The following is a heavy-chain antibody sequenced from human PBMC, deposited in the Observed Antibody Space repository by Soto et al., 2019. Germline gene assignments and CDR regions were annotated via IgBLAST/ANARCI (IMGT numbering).Heavy chain of an antibody. V-gene: IGHV3-49*03. CDR3: TRDRITMVRGVIITPSYFDY. Sequence: GGSLRLSCTASGFTFGDYAMSWFRQAPGKGLEWVGFIRSKADGGTTEYAASVKGRFTISRDDSKSIAYLQMNSLKTEDTAVYYCTRDRITMVRGVIITPSYFDYWGQGTLVTVSS. CDR2: IRSKADGGTT. D-gene: IGHD3-10*01. CDR1: GFTFGDYA. J-gene: IGHJ4*02.